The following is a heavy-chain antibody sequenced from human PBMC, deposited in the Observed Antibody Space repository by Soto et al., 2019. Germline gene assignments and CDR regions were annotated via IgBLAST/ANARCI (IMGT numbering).Heavy chain of an antibody. J-gene: IGHJ6*02. CDR1: GYTFTGYY. CDR3: AREGQSIAARLVYYYGMDV. Sequence: QVQLVQSGAEVKKPGASVKVSCKASGYTFTGYYMHWVRQAPGQGLEWMGWINPNSGGTNYAQKYQGWVTMTRDTSISTAYMELSRLRSDDTAVYYCAREGQSIAARLVYYYGMDVWGQGTTVTVSS. CDR2: INPNSGGT. V-gene: IGHV1-2*04. D-gene: IGHD6-6*01.